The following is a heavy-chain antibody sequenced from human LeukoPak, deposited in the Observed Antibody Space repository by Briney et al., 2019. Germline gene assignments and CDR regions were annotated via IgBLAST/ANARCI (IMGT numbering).Heavy chain of an antibody. V-gene: IGHV1-3*01. CDR3: ARCYCGGDCPFSNFDY. CDR2: INAGNGNT. J-gene: IGHJ4*02. Sequence: GASVKVSCKASGYTFTSYAMHWVRKAPGQRLEWLGWINAGNGNTKYSQKFQGRVTITRDTSASTAYIELSSLRSEDTAVYYCARCYCGGDCPFSNFDYWGQGTLVTVSS. CDR1: GYTFTSYA. D-gene: IGHD2-21*02.